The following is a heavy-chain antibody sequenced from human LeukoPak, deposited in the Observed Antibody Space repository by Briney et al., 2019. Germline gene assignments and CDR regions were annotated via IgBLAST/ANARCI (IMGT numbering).Heavy chain of an antibody. CDR3: ARDRGAARYYYYYYMDV. CDR1: GYTFTGYY. J-gene: IGHJ6*03. Sequence: ASVKVSCKASGYTFTGYYMHWVRQAPGQGLEWMGWINPNSGGTNYAQKFQGRVTMTRDTSISTAYMELSRLRSDDTAVYYCARDRGAARYYYYYYMDVWGKGTTVTVSS. CDR2: INPNSGGT. V-gene: IGHV1-2*02. D-gene: IGHD6-6*01.